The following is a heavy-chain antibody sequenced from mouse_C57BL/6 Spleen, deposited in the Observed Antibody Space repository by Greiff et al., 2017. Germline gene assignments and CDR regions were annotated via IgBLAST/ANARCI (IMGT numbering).Heavy chain of an antibody. J-gene: IGHJ2*01. CDR1: GFTFSSYA. V-gene: IGHV5-4*01. D-gene: IGHD2-4*01. CDR2: ISDGGSYT. Sequence: EVQVVESGGGLVKPGGSLKLSCAASGFTFSSYAMSWVRQTPEKRLEWVATISDGGSYTYYPDNVKGRFTISRDNAKNNLYLQMSHLKSEDTAMYYCARDRGYDYDEGYYFDYWGQGTTLTVSS. CDR3: ARDRGYDYDEGYYFDY.